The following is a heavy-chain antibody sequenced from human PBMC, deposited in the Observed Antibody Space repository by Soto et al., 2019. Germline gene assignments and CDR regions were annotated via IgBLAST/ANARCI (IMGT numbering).Heavy chain of an antibody. V-gene: IGHV4-30-4*01. D-gene: IGHD6-19*01. CDR3: ASYIAVAGDFDY. J-gene: IGHJ4*02. CDR2: IYYSGST. Sequence: QVQLQESGPGLVKPSQTLSLTCTVSGGSISSGDYYWSWIRQPPGKGLEWIGYIYYSGSTYYNPSLKSRVTIVVGXSKNQFSLKLSSVTAADTAVYYCASYIAVAGDFDYWGQGTLVTVSS. CDR1: GGSISSGDYY.